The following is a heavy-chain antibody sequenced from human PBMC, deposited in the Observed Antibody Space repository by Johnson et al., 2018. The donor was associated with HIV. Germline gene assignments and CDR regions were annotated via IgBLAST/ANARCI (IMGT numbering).Heavy chain of an antibody. D-gene: IGHD6-19*01. CDR1: GFTFSDYY. V-gene: IGHV3-11*04. CDR2: IGTSDSTT. CDR3: VRESLRRIPVSGPGDAAFDI. J-gene: IGHJ3*02. Sequence: QVQLVESGGGLVHPGGSLRLSCITSGFTFSDYYMSWVRHSPGRGLECVSYIGTSDSTTYYADSVKGRFSISRDNAKNSLYLQMYSLRAEDTAVYYCVRESLRRIPVSGPGDAAFDIWGLGTKVTVSS.